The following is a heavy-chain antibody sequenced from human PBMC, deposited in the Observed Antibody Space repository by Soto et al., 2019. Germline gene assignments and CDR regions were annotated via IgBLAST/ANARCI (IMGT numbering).Heavy chain of an antibody. D-gene: IGHD6-19*01. J-gene: IGHJ6*02. CDR3: ARDASTSGWWVGGLYYGMDV. CDR1: GDSVSGDNYY. V-gene: IGHV4-61*01. Sequence: QVQLQESGPGLVKPSETLSLTCTVSGDSVSGDNYYWNWIRQPPGKGLEWLGNIHYSGSTTYTPSLNSRVTISLASSKSQFSLKLTSVTSADTAVYFCARDASTSGWWVGGLYYGMDVWGQGTTVTVSS. CDR2: IHYSGST.